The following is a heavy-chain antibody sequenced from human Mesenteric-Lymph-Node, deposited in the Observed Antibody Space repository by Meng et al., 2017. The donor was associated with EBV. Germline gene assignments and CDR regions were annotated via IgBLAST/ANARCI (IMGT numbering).Heavy chain of an antibody. J-gene: IGHJ4*02. Sequence: VQLVEPGGGLVQSGGALRRPCEATGLTFSSYWMHLVRQAPGRGLVWVSNIKTDGSTTAYADSVKGRFTISRDNAKNTLYLQMNSLRVEDTAIYYCVKSNWGTEDSWGQGTLVTVSS. V-gene: IGHV3-74*03. CDR2: IKTDGSTT. D-gene: IGHD3-16*01. CDR1: GLTFSSYW. CDR3: VKSNWGTEDS.